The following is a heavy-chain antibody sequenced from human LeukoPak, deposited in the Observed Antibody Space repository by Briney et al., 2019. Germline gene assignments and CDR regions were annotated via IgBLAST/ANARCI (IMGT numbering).Heavy chain of an antibody. CDR2: ISYDGSNK. J-gene: IGHJ4*02. D-gene: IGHD3-22*01. V-gene: IGHV3-30*18. CDR1: GFTFSSYG. Sequence: GGSLRLSCAASGFTFSSYGMHWVRQDPGKGLEWVAVISYDGSNKYYADSVKGRFTISRDNSKNTLYLQMNSLRAEDTAVYYCAKDPTYDSSGYLEYWGQGTLVIASS. CDR3: AKDPTYDSSGYLEY.